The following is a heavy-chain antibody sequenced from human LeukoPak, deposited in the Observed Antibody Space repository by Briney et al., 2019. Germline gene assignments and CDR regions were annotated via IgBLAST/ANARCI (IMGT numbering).Heavy chain of an antibody. J-gene: IGHJ4*02. Sequence: SETLSLTCTVSGGSISNYYWSWIRQPPGKGLEWIGYIYYSGSTNYNPSLKSRVTISVDTSKNQFSLKLSSVTAADTAVYYCARGPTEITIFGVVLFDYWGQGTLVTVSS. D-gene: IGHD3-3*01. CDR1: GGSISNYY. CDR3: ARGPTEITIFGVVLFDY. V-gene: IGHV4-59*01. CDR2: IYYSGST.